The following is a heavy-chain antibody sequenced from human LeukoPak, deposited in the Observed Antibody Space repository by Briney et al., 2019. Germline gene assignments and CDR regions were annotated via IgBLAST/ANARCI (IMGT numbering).Heavy chain of an antibody. D-gene: IGHD4-23*01. V-gene: IGHV4-59*08. J-gene: IGHJ2*01. CDR2: IYYSGST. CDR3: ARHPLGVVTHHWYFDL. CDR1: GGSISSYY. Sequence: SETLSLTCTVSGGSISSYYWSWIRQPPGKGLEWIGYIYYSGSTNYNPSLKSRVTISVDTSKNQFSLKLSSVTAADTAVYYCARHPLGVVTHHWYFDLWGRGTLVTVSS.